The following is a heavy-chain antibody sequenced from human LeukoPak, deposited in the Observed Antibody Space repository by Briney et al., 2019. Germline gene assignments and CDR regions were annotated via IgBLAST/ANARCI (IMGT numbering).Heavy chain of an antibody. D-gene: IGHD1-26*01. V-gene: IGHV4-39*07. J-gene: IGHJ4*02. Sequence: KTSETLSLTCTVSGGSISSNKYYWGWIRQPPGKGLEWIGSIYYSGSTYYNPTLKSRVTISVDTSKNQFSLKLSSVTAADTAVHYCARGEVPIDYWGQGTLVTVSS. CDR1: GGSISSNKYY. CDR2: IYYSGST. CDR3: ARGEVPIDY.